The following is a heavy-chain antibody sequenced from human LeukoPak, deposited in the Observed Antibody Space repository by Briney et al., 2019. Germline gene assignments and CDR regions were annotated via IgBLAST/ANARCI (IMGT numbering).Heavy chain of an antibody. CDR3: ARGSYSDYIFDY. D-gene: IGHD4-11*01. CDR1: GGIFSSYG. J-gene: IGHJ4*02. Sequence: ASVKVSCKASGGIFSSYGINWVRQAPGQGREWMGRIIPMFGATNYAQKFQGRVTVTTDESTSTAYMELSSLRSEDTAVYYCARGSYSDYIFDYWGQGTLVTVSS. V-gene: IGHV1-69*05. CDR2: IIPMFGAT.